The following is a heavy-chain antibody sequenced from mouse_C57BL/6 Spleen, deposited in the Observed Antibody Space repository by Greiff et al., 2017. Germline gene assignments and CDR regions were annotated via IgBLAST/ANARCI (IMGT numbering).Heavy chain of an antibody. V-gene: IGHV1-64*01. CDR2: IHPNSGST. CDR3: ARKEDYYGSSYNYAMDY. CDR1: GYTFTSYW. J-gene: IGHJ4*01. Sequence: QVQLKQPGAELVRPGASVKLSCKASGYTFTSYWMHWVKQRPGQGLEWIGMIHPNSGSTNYNEKFKSKATLTVDKSSSTAYMQLSSLTSEDSAVYYCARKEDYYGSSYNYAMDYWGQGTSVTVSS. D-gene: IGHD1-1*01.